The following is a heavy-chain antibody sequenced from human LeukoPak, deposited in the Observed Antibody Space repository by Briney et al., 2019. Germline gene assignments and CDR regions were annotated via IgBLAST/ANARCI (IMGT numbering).Heavy chain of an antibody. CDR1: GFTSASYS. CDR2: TISSSSTI. V-gene: IGHV3-48*02. Sequence: ARSRRLSCAAAGFTSASYSMNWVRQAAREGRGWDAYTISSSSTIYYADSVKGRFTIARDNAKNSLYLQMTRLRDEDTAVYYCARLRGVDIVATRYFDYWGQGTLVTVSS. D-gene: IGHD5-12*01. CDR3: ARLRGVDIVATRYFDY. J-gene: IGHJ4*02.